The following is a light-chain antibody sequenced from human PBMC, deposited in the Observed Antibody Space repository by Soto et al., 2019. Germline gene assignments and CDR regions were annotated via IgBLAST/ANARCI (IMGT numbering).Light chain of an antibody. J-gene: IGKJ4*01. Sequence: DIVMTQSPDSLTVSLGERATINCRSSQSVLYSSNNKNYLAWYQHKPGQPPKLLIYWASTRDSGVPDRFSGSGSGTDFILTISSLQAEDVAVYSCQQYYRTPITFGGGTKVEIK. CDR1: QSVLYSSNNKNY. CDR3: QQYYRTPIT. CDR2: WAS. V-gene: IGKV4-1*01.